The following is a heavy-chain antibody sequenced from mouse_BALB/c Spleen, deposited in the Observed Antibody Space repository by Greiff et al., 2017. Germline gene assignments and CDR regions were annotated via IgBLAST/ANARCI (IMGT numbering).Heavy chain of an antibody. CDR3: ARRSGGYFDV. CDR1: GFTFSSFG. Sequence: EVQRVESGGGLVQPGGSRKLSCAASGFTFSSFGMHWVRQAPEKGLEWVAYISSGSSTIYYADTVKGRFTISRDNPKNTLFLQMTSLRSEDTAMYYCARRSGGYFDVWGAGTTVTVSS. D-gene: IGHD1-3*01. CDR2: ISSGSSTI. V-gene: IGHV5-17*02. J-gene: IGHJ1*01.